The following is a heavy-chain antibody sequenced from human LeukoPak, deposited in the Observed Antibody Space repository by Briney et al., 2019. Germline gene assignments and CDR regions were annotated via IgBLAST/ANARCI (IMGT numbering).Heavy chain of an antibody. V-gene: IGHV1-8*01. J-gene: IGHJ6*03. D-gene: IGHD3-3*01. Sequence: ASVKVSCKASGYTFTSYDINWVRQATGQGLEWMGWMNPNSGNTGYAQKFQGRVTMTRNTSISTAYMELSSLRSEDMAVYYCARGSYYDFWSGYSSVYYYYYMDVWGKGTTVTVSS. CDR1: GYTFTSYD. CDR3: ARGSYYDFWSGYSSVYYYYYMDV. CDR2: MNPNSGNT.